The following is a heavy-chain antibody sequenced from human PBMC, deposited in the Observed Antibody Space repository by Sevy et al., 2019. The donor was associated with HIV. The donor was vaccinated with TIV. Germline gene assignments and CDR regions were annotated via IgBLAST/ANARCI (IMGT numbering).Heavy chain of an antibody. J-gene: IGHJ4*02. CDR2: LSFGCGEK. D-gene: IGHD2-8*01. CDR1: GFTFSKYS. V-gene: IGHV3-23*01. CDR3: AREGCTKPHDY. Sequence: GGSLRLSCAASGFTFSKYSMSWVRQPPGKGLEWVSTLSFGCGEKNYADSVKGRFTIARDKSKSSLYLQMNNLRPEDTAVYYCAREGCTKPHDYWGQGTLVTVSS.